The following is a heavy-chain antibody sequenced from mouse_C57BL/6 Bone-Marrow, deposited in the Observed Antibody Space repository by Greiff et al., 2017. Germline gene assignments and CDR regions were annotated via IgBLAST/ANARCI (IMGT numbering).Heavy chain of an antibody. D-gene: IGHD2-2*01. CDR3: ARRLIYFGSFAY. J-gene: IGHJ3*01. CDR1: GYTFTTYC. CDR2: FNPSNGGT. Sequence: QVQLQQPGTELVKPGASVKLSCKASGYTFTTYCMHWVKQRHGQGLEWIGNFNPSNGGTNYNEKFKSKATLTVEKSSSTAYMQLSSLTSEDSAVYYCARRLIYFGSFAYWGQGTLVTVSA. V-gene: IGHV1-53*01.